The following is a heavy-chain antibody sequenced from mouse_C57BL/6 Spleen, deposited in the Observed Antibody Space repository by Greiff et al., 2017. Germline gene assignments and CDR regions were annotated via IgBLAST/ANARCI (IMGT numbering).Heavy chain of an antibody. J-gene: IGHJ4*01. CDR3: ARVAQARGYAMDY. Sequence: EVQVVESGPGLVKPSQSLSLTCSVTGYSITSGYYWNWIRQFPGNKLEWMGYISYDGSNNYNPSLKNRISITRDTSKNQFFLKLNSVTTEDTATYYCARVAQARGYAMDYWGQGTSVTVSS. D-gene: IGHD3-2*02. CDR2: ISYDGSN. V-gene: IGHV3-6*01. CDR1: GYSITSGYY.